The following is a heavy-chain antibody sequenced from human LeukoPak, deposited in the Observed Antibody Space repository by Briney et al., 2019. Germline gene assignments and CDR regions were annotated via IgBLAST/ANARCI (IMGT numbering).Heavy chain of an antibody. CDR1: AFTFSTHT. CDR2: ISSSSYYI. D-gene: IGHD6-13*01. Sequence: GGSLRLSCAASAFTFSTHTMNWFRQAPGEGPEWVSSISSSSYYIHYADSVKGRFTISRDNAKNSLFLQMNRLRAEDTAMYYCARVTGGSSWYGAADYWGQGTLVTVSS. CDR3: ARVTGGSSWYGAADY. V-gene: IGHV3-21*01. J-gene: IGHJ4*02.